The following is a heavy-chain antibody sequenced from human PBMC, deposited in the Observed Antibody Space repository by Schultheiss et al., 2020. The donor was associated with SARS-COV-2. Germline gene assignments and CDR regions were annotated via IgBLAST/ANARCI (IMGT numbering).Heavy chain of an antibody. D-gene: IGHD1-1*01. CDR3: ARGGGLERRNYFDY. Sequence: ASVKVSCKASGYTFTSYGISWVRQAPGQGLEWMGWINPNSGGTNYAQKFQGRVTMTRDTSISTAYMELSRLRSDDTAVYYCARGGGLERRNYFDYWGQGTLVTVSS. CDR1: GYTFTSYG. J-gene: IGHJ4*02. V-gene: IGHV1-2*02. CDR2: INPNSGGT.